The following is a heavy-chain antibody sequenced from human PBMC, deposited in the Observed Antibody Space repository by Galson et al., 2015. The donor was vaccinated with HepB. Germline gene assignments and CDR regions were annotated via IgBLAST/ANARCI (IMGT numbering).Heavy chain of an antibody. CDR2: ISSSSSYI. CDR1: GFTFSDYS. J-gene: IGHJ6*01. CDR3: ASLHQGPIGLPPGTLLQEHL. V-gene: IGHV3-21*01. Sequence: SLRLSCAASGFTFSDYSMNWVRQAPGKRLEWVSSISSSSSYIYYTESLKGRFTISRDNAKNSLYLQMNSLRAEDTAVYYCASLHQGPIGLPPGTLLQEHLWG.